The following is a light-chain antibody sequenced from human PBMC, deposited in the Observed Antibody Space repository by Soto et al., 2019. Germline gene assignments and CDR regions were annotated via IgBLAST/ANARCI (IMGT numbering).Light chain of an antibody. Sequence: QSALTQPASVSGSPGQSITISCTGTSSDVGAYDYVSWYQQHPGKAPKFMLYEVSNRPSGLSNRFSGSKSGNTASLTISGLQAEDEADYYCSSYTTSNTWVFGGWTKLTVL. V-gene: IGLV2-14*01. J-gene: IGLJ3*02. CDR1: SSDVGAYDY. CDR2: EVS. CDR3: SSYTTSNTWV.